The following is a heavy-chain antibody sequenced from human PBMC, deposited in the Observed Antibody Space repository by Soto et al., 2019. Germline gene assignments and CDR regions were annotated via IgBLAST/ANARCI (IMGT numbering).Heavy chain of an antibody. CDR2: VSAAGGTT. J-gene: IGHJ3*01. CDR3: TREGTGRLRYAFEV. D-gene: IGHD2-8*02. CDR1: GFTFSDHG. V-gene: IGHV3-30*03. Sequence: QVQLVESGGGVVPPGTSLRLSCAASGFTFSDHGMHWVRQAPGKGLEWVAVVSAAGGTTYYADSVKGRLTLSRDNSRNTLSLQMNSLTSVDTAVYYCTREGTGRLRYAFEVWGQGTVVTVSS.